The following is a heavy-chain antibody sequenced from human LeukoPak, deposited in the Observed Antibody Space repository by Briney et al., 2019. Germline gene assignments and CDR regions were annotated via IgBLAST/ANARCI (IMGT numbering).Heavy chain of an antibody. J-gene: IGHJ4*02. V-gene: IGHV3-30-3*01. Sequence: GGSLRLSCAASGFTFSSYAMHWVRQAPGKGLEWVAVISYDGSNKYYADSVKGRFTISRDNSENTLYLQMNSLRAEDTAVYYCARDLAAAGLDGDYWGQGTLVTVSS. CDR3: ARDLAAAGLDGDY. CDR2: ISYDGSNK. D-gene: IGHD6-13*01. CDR1: GFTFSSYA.